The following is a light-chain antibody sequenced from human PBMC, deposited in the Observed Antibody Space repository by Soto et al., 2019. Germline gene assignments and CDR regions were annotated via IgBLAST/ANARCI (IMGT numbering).Light chain of an antibody. CDR3: QQYKMWPPLI. J-gene: IGKJ4*01. CDR2: EAS. V-gene: IGKV3-20*01. Sequence: EIVLTQSPGTLSLSPGERATLSCRASQSVTSSYLAWYQQKPGQAPRLLMYEASSRATGIPDRFSGSGSGTDFTLTISRLEAEDFAVYYCQQYKMWPPLIFGGGTKVDIK. CDR1: QSVTSSY.